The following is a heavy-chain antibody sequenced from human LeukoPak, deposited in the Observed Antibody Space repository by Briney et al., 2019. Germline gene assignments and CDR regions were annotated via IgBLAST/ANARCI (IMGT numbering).Heavy chain of an antibody. D-gene: IGHD6-13*01. V-gene: IGHV3-21*04. CDR3: AKGGAGIAAAGYFDY. Sequence: GGSLRPSCAASGFTFSSYSMNWVRQAPGKGLEWVSCISSSSTHIYYADSVKGRFTISRDNSKNTLYLQMNSLRAEDTAVYYCAKGGAGIAAAGYFDYWGQGTLVTVSS. J-gene: IGHJ4*02. CDR1: GFTFSSYS. CDR2: ISSSSTHI.